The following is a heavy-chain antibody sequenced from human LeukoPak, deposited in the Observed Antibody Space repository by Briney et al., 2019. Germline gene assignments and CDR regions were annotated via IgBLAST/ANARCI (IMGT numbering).Heavy chain of an antibody. V-gene: IGHV3-30*02. D-gene: IGHD1-26*01. CDR3: AKDWQVGATTADAFDI. CDR1: GFTFSSYG. J-gene: IGHJ3*02. CDR2: IRYDGSNK. Sequence: PGGSLRLSCAASGFTFSSYGMHWVRQAPGKGLEWVAFIRYDGSNKYYADSVKGRFTISRDNAKNSLYLQMNSLRAEDMALYYCAKDWQVGATTADAFDIWGQGTMVTVSS.